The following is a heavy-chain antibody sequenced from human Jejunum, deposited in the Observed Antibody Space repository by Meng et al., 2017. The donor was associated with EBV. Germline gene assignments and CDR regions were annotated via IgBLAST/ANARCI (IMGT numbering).Heavy chain of an antibody. V-gene: IGHV1-69*06. CDR2: IIPIFGRT. Sequence: QVELGQSGGEVKKPGSSVKVSCKASGGTFSSYVINWVRQAPGQGLEWMGGIIPIFGRTNYALEFQDRVTITADKFTSTVYMEMSSLKSEDTAVYYCARDQGRDYDSSTYYTHWGRGTLVTVSS. CDR3: ARDQGRDYDSSTYYTH. J-gene: IGHJ4*02. CDR1: GGTFSSYV. D-gene: IGHD3-22*01.